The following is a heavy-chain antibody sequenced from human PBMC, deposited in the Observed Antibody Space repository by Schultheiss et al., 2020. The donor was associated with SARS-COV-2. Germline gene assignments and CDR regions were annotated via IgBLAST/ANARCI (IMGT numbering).Heavy chain of an antibody. CDR2: ISYSGST. D-gene: IGHD3-9*01. J-gene: IGHJ4*02. CDR3: ARLTDILHYFDY. CDR1: GGSISSGGYY. V-gene: IGHV4-61*08. Sequence: SETLSLTCTVSGGSISSGGYYWSWIRQPPGKGLEWIGYISYSGSTNYNPSLKSRVTISIDTSKNQFSVKLTSVTAADTALYYCARLTDILHYFDYWGQGTLVTVSS.